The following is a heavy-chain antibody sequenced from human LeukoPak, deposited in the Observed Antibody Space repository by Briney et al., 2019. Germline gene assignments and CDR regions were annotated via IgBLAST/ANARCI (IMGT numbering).Heavy chain of an antibody. CDR1: GGSISSYY. CDR2: IYTSGST. D-gene: IGHD2-15*01. J-gene: IGHJ6*03. Sequence: KPSETLPLTCTVSGGSISSYYWSWIRQPAGKGLEWIGRIYTSGSTNYNPSLKSRVTMSVDTSKNQFSLKLSSVTAADTAVYYCARYCSGGSCYFPYYMDVWGKGTTVTVSS. V-gene: IGHV4-4*07. CDR3: ARYCSGGSCYFPYYMDV.